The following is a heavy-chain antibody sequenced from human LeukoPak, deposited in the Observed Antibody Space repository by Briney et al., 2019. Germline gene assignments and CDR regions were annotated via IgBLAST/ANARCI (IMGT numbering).Heavy chain of an antibody. D-gene: IGHD3-3*01. J-gene: IGHJ4*02. Sequence: ASVKVSCKASGYTFIDDYMHWVRQAPGQGLEWMGWINPNSGGTNYAQKFQGRVTMTRDTSISTAYMELSRLRSDDTAVYYCVIGSDDFWSGYSPSYWGQGTLVTVSS. CDR2: INPNSGGT. V-gene: IGHV1-2*02. CDR3: VIGSDDFWSGYSPSY. CDR1: GYTFIDDY.